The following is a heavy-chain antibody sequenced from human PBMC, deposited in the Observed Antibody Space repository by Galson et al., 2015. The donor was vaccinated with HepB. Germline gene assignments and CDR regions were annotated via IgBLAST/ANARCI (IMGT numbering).Heavy chain of an antibody. CDR2: MNPNSGNT. CDR3: ARGGYYELWSGYYGDWFDP. CDR1: GYTFTSYD. V-gene: IGHV1-8*01. Sequence: SVKVSCKASGYTFTSYDINWVRQATGQGLEWMGWMNPNSGNTGYAQKFQGRVTMTRNTPISTAYMELSSLRSEDTAVYYCARGGYYELWSGYYGDWFDPWGQGTLVTVSS. D-gene: IGHD3-3*01. J-gene: IGHJ5*02.